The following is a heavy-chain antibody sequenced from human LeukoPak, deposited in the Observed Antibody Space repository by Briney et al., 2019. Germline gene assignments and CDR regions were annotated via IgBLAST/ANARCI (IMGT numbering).Heavy chain of an antibody. Sequence: GGSLRLSCAASGFTFSSYGMHWVRQAPAKGLEWVAFIRYDGSNKYYADSVKGRFTISRDNSKNTLYLQMNSLRAEETAVYYCAKQEGATGYFDYWGQGTLVTVSS. J-gene: IGHJ4*02. CDR2: IRYDGSNK. CDR1: GFTFSSYG. CDR3: AKQEGATGYFDY. D-gene: IGHD1-26*01. V-gene: IGHV3-30*02.